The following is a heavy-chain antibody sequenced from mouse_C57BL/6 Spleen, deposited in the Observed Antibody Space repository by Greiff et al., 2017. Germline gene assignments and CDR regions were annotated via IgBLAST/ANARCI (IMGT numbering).Heavy chain of an antibody. V-gene: IGHV5-16*01. Sequence: EVHLVESEGGLVQPGSSMKLSCTASGFTFSDYYMAWVRPVPEKGLEWVANINYDGSSTYYLDSLKSRFIISRDNAKNILYLQMSSLKSEDTATYYCAREGVLRKDWYFDVWGTGTTVTVSS. J-gene: IGHJ1*03. CDR3: AREGVLRKDWYFDV. D-gene: IGHD1-1*01. CDR1: GFTFSDYY. CDR2: INYDGSST.